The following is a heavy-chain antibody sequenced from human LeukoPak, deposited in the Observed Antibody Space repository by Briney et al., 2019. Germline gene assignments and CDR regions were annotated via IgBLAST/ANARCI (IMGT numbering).Heavy chain of an antibody. D-gene: IGHD3-10*01. CDR2: ISAYNGNT. Sequence: GASVKVSCKASGYTFTSYYMHWVRQAPGQGLEWMGWISAYNGNTNYAQKLQGRVTMTTDTSTSTAYMEPRSLRSDDTAVYYCARGYYGSGSYYNDLWYYYYYMDVWGKGTTVTISS. CDR3: ARGYYGSGSYYNDLWYYYYYMDV. CDR1: GYTFTSYY. V-gene: IGHV1-18*04. J-gene: IGHJ6*03.